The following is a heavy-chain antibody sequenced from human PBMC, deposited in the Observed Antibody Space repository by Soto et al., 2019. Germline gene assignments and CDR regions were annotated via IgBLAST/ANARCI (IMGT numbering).Heavy chain of an antibody. CDR2: IKSKTDGETT. D-gene: IGHD3-9*01. CDR3: TTDGFRNFAACDAFDI. Sequence: GGSLRLSCAASGFTFSNAWMSWVRQAPGKGLEWVGRIKSKTDGETTDYAAPVKGRFTISRDDSKNTLYLQMNSLNTEDTAVYYFTTDGFRNFAACDAFDIWGQGTMVTVSS. J-gene: IGHJ3*02. V-gene: IGHV3-15*01. CDR1: GFTFSNAW.